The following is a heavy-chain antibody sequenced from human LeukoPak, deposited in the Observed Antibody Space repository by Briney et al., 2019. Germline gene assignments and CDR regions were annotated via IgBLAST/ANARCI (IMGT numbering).Heavy chain of an antibody. CDR3: AKDSNDNGDYNYFDF. CDR2: VWHDGSKT. J-gene: IGHJ4*02. D-gene: IGHD4-17*01. V-gene: IGHV3-33*06. CDR1: GFTVSSNY. Sequence: GGSLRLSCAASGFTVSSNYMSWVRQAPGKGLEWVALVWHDGSKTYYADSVKGRFTVSRDNSKNTLFLQMNSLRAEDTGVYYCAKDSNDNGDYNYFDFWGQGTLVTVSS.